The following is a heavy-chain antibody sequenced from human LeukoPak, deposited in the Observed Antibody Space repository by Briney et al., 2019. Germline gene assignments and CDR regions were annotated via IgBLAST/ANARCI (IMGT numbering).Heavy chain of an antibody. D-gene: IGHD3-9*01. CDR2: ISSSSYI. J-gene: IGHJ5*02. CDR1: GFTFSSYS. CDR3: ARDSRYYDILTGYYNWFDP. V-gene: IGHV3-21*01. Sequence: GGSLRLSCAASGFTFSSYSMNWVRQAPGKGLEWVSSISSSSYIYYADSVKGRFTISRDNAKNSLYLQMNSLRAEDMAVYYCARDSRYYDILTGYYNWFDPWGRGTLVTVSS.